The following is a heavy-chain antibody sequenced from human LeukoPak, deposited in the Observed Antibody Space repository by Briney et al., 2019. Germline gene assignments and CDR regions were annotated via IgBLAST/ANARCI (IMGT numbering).Heavy chain of an antibody. CDR2: TSGNCGDT. CDR1: GFYFRRYT. V-gene: IGHV3-64*01. D-gene: IGHD5-18*01. J-gene: IGHJ4*02. CDR3: AREFPEYSCGTFDS. Sequence: GRSRRLPCAASGFYFRRYTMHWFGQSPGTGLEYVSATSGNCGDTYAKSVKGRFTVSRDNSNDTLYIELGSLNPEDMAVYYCAREFPEYSCGTFDSWGGRTVVSVSS.